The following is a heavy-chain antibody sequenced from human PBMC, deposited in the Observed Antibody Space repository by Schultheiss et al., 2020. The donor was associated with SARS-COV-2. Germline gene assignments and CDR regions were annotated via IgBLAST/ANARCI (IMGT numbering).Heavy chain of an antibody. CDR3: AKFKWPLDY. D-gene: IGHD5-12*01. Sequence: GGSLRLSCAASGFTFSSYSMNWVRQAPGKGLEWVANIKQDGSEKYYVDSVKGRFTISRDNAKNTLYLQMNSLRAEDTAVYYCAKFKWPLDYWGQGTLVTAPQ. CDR2: IKQDGSEK. J-gene: IGHJ4*02. V-gene: IGHV3-7*03. CDR1: GFTFSSYS.